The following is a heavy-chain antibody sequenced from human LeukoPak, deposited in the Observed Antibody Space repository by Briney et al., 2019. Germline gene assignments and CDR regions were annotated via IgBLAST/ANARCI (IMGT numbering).Heavy chain of an antibody. CDR2: ISYDGSNK. D-gene: IGHD1-26*01. CDR3: AKDTAWGYFDL. V-gene: IGHV3-30-3*01. Sequence: PGGSLRLSCAASGFTFSSYAMHWVRQAPGKGLEWVAVISYDGSNKYYADSVKGRFTISRDNSKNTLYLQMNSLRAEDTAVYYCAKDTAWGYFDLWGRGTLVTVSS. CDR1: GFTFSSYA. J-gene: IGHJ2*01.